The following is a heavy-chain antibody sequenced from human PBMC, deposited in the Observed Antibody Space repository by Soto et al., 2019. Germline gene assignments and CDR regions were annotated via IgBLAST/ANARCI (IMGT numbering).Heavy chain of an antibody. Sequence: ETLSLTCTVSGGSISGFFWTWVRQPPGMPLEGLGHVAASGSTAYNPSLRSRLSLSLDVSKNRFSLELTSVTAADPATYFCARGGSNHYYYGLDVWGQGTTVTVSS. J-gene: IGHJ6*02. CDR2: VAASGST. CDR1: GGSISGFF. V-gene: IGHV4-4*07. CDR3: ARGGSNHYYYGLDV.